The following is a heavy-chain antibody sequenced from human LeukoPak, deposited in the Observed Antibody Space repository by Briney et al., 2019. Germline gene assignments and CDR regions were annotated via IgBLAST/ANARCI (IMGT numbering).Heavy chain of an antibody. CDR1: GLTFSTYG. CDR2: INRGGRT. J-gene: IGHJ3*02. CDR3: AQGGYFAFDM. D-gene: IGHD2-2*03. V-gene: IGHV3-23*01. Sequence: GGSLRLSCAASGLTFSTYGMRWVRQAPGKGLEWVSGINRGGRTYYTDSVKGRFSISRDNSKDTLYLQMNSLRADDTAVYYCAQGGYFAFDMWGQGTMVAVSS.